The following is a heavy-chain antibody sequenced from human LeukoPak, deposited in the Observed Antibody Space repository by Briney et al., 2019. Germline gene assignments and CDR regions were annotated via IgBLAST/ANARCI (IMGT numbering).Heavy chain of an antibody. Sequence: PGASLRLSCAASGFTFSSYATSWVRQAPGKGLEWVSAISGSGGSTYYADSVKGRFTISRDNSKNTLYLQMNSLRAEDTAVYYCAKDPTYGSGSYVFDYWGQGTLVTVSS. J-gene: IGHJ4*02. CDR2: ISGSGGST. D-gene: IGHD3-10*01. CDR1: GFTFSSYA. CDR3: AKDPTYGSGSYVFDY. V-gene: IGHV3-23*01.